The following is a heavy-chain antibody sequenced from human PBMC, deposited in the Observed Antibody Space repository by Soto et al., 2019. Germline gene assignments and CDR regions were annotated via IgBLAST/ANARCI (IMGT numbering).Heavy chain of an antibody. CDR1: GGSFSGYY. CDR2: INHSGST. V-gene: IGHV4-34*01. Sequence: SETLSLTCAVYGGSFSGYYWSWIRQPPGKGLEWIGEINHSGSTNYNPSLKSRVTISVDTSKNQFSLKLSSVTADDTAVYYCVKDYRREEGYYFDYWGQGTLVTVSS. D-gene: IGHD3-16*02. CDR3: VKDYRREEGYYFDY. J-gene: IGHJ4*02.